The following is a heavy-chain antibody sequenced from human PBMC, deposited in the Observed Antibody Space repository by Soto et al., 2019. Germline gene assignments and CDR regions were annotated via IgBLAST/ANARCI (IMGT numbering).Heavy chain of an antibody. Sequence: QVQLQQWGAGLLKPSETLSLTCAVYGGSFSGYYWCWIRQPPGKGLEWIGEINHSGSTNYNPSLRRRVTRAVDTSKNQFSLKLSSVPAADSAVYYCARGPSSEGIRAVAVPGGPDYWGQGTLVTVSS. CDR2: INHSGST. V-gene: IGHV4-34*01. CDR1: GGSFSGYY. CDR3: ARGPSSEGIRAVAVPGGPDY. D-gene: IGHD6-19*01. J-gene: IGHJ4*02.